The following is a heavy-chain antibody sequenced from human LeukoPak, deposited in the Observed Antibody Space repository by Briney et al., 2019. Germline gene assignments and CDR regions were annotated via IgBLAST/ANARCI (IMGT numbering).Heavy chain of an antibody. CDR2: IRYDGSNK. J-gene: IGHJ4*02. V-gene: IGHV3-30*02. CDR1: GFTFSNYG. D-gene: IGHD6-19*01. Sequence: GGPLRLSCAASGFTFSNYGMHWVRQAPGKGLEWVAFIRYDGSNKYYADSVKGRFTISRDNSKNTLYLQMNRLRAEDTAVYYCAKEKSVAGPFDYWGQGTLVTVSS. CDR3: AKEKSVAGPFDY.